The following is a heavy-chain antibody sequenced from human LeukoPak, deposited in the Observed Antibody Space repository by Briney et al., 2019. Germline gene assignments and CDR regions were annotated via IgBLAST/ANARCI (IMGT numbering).Heavy chain of an antibody. Sequence: GRSLRLSCAASGFTFSSYGMHWVRQAPGKGLEWVAVISYDGSNEYYADSVKGRFTISRDNSKNTLYLQMNSLRAEDTAVYYCAKLTGSYYGSGSYSAFDYWGQGTLVTVSS. J-gene: IGHJ4*02. CDR3: AKLTGSYYGSGSYSAFDY. CDR1: GFTFSSYG. CDR2: ISYDGSNE. V-gene: IGHV3-30*18. D-gene: IGHD3-10*01.